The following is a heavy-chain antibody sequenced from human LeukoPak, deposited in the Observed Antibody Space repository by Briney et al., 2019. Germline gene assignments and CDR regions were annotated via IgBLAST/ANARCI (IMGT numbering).Heavy chain of an antibody. Sequence: SETLSLTCGVSGGSISNYYWNWIGQPAGKGLEWIGRIYASGSTNYNPSLKSRVTISMDKSKNHFSLNLKSVTAADTGFYYCARDFYGDDGHHPFDYWGQGIQVTVSS. V-gene: IGHV4-4*07. J-gene: IGHJ4*02. CDR1: GGSISNYY. D-gene: IGHD2/OR15-2a*01. CDR2: IYASGST. CDR3: ARDFYGDDGHHPFDY.